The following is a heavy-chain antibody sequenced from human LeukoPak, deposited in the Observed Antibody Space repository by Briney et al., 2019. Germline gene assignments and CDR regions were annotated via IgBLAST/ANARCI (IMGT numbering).Heavy chain of an antibody. CDR1: GYTFINNA. J-gene: IGHJ3*02. Sequence: ASVKVSCKASGYTFINNAISWVRQAPGQGLEWMGRISAYNGNTDYAQKVQGRVTMTTDTSTSTAYIELRSLTSDDTAVYYCVKHRAFLEEHLGRLGGFDIWGQGTLVTVSS. V-gene: IGHV1-18*01. CDR2: ISAYNGNT. CDR3: VKHRAFLEEHLGRLGGFDI. D-gene: IGHD4-23*01.